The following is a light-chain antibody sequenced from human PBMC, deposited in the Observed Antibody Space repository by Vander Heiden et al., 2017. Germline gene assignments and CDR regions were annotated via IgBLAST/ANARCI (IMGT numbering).Light chain of an antibody. Sequence: QSALTQPASVSGSPGQSITNPCTRTSSGIGAYNYVSCYQQHPGNALILIVYEVSKRPSGVAALLSGSKAGTTASLTISGLEAEDEADYYCSSFRRTSTLVFGGGTKLTVL. CDR1: SSGIGAYNY. CDR2: EVS. CDR3: SSFRRTSTLV. V-gene: IGLV2-14*01. J-gene: IGLJ2*01.